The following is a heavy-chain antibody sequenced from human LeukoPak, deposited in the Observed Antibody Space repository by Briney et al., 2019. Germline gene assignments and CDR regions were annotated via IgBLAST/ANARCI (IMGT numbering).Heavy chain of an antibody. Sequence: GGSLRLSCAASGFTFSSYGMHWVRQAPGKGLEWVAFIRYDGSNKYYADSVKGRFTISRDNSKNTLYLQMNSLRAEDTAVYYCARGRNWNYDYWGQGTLVTVSS. CDR1: GFTFSSYG. CDR3: ARGRNWNYDY. D-gene: IGHD1-7*01. CDR2: IRYDGSNK. J-gene: IGHJ4*02. V-gene: IGHV3-30*02.